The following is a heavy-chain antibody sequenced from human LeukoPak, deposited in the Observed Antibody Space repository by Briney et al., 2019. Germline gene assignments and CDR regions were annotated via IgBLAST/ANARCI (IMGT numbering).Heavy chain of an antibody. CDR2: MYDSGST. CDR3: ARHIPVSMVDP. CDR1: GGSISSSSYY. Sequence: SETLSLTCTVSGGSISSSSYYWGWIRQPPGKGLEWIGSMYDSGSTYYNPSLESRVTISLDTFKNQFSLKLSSVTAADTAVYYCARHIPVSMVDPWGQGTLVTVSS. J-gene: IGHJ5*02. D-gene: IGHD2-21*01. V-gene: IGHV4-39*07.